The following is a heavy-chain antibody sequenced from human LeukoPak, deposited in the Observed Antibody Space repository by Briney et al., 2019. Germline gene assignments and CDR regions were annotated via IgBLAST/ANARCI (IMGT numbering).Heavy chain of an antibody. CDR2: IRYDGSNK. Sequence: GGSLRLSCAASGFTFSNYGMHWVRQAPGKGLEWVTFIRYDGSNKYYVDSVKGRFTISRDDSKNTLYLQMDSLRPEDTAMYYCAKGIRAVGATNFDYWGQGTLVTVSS. D-gene: IGHD1-26*01. CDR1: GFTFSNYG. J-gene: IGHJ4*02. V-gene: IGHV3-30*02. CDR3: AKGIRAVGATNFDY.